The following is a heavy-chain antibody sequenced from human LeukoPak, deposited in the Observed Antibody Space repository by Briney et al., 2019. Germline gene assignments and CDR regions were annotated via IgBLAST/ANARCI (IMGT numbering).Heavy chain of an antibody. CDR3: ARVRCSSNSCFPDY. D-gene: IGHD2-2*01. CDR2: IKQDGSEK. Sequence: GGSLRLSCAASGFTFNTYWMSWVRQAPGKGLEWVANIKQDGSEKYYVDSVKGRFTISRDNAKNSLFLQMNSLRAEDTAVYYCARVRCSSNSCFPDYWGQGTLVTVSS. V-gene: IGHV3-7*01. CDR1: GFTFNTYW. J-gene: IGHJ4*02.